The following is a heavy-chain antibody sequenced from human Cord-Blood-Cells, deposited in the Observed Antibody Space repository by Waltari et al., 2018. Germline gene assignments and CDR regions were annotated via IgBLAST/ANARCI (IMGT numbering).Heavy chain of an antibody. V-gene: IGHV3-30*04. CDR3: ARGIPTAAGIDY. J-gene: IGHJ4*02. CDR2: IAYDGSNK. D-gene: IGHD6-13*01. Sequence: QVQLVESGGGVVQPGRSLRLSCAASGFTFSSYAMHWGRQAPGKGLEWVAVIAYDGSNKSYADSVKGRFTISRDNSKNTLYLQMNSLRAEDTAVYYCARGIPTAAGIDYWGQGTLVTVSS. CDR1: GFTFSSYA.